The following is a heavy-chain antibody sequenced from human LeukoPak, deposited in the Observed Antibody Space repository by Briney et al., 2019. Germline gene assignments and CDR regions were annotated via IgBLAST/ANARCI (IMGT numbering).Heavy chain of an antibody. CDR1: GFTFSSYW. Sequence: GGSLRLSCAASGFTFSSYWMHWVRQAPGKGRVWVSRSNSDGSSTSYADSVKGRFTISRDNAKNTLYLQMNSLRAEDTAVYYCARLYYDFWSGSLYYFDYWGQGTLVTVSS. CDR3: ARLYYDFWSGSLYYFDY. CDR2: SNSDGSST. D-gene: IGHD3-3*01. J-gene: IGHJ4*02. V-gene: IGHV3-74*01.